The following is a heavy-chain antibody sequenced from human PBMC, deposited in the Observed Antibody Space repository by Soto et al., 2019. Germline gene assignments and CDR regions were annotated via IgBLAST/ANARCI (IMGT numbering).Heavy chain of an antibody. CDR1: GGSISSGGYS. Sequence: SETLSLTCAVSGGSISSGGYSWSWIRQPPGKGLEWIGYIYHSGSTYYNPSLKSRVTISVDRSKNQFSLKLSSVTAADTAVYYCARDLWVEPELYYYGMDVWGQGTTVTVSS. CDR3: ARDLWVEPELYYYGMDV. CDR2: IYHSGST. J-gene: IGHJ6*02. D-gene: IGHD1-1*01. V-gene: IGHV4-30-2*01.